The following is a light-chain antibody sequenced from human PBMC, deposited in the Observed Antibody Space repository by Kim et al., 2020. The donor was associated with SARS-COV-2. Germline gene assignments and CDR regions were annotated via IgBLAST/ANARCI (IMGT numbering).Light chain of an antibody. CDR3: AAWDDSLIYV. CDR1: SSNIGSNT. J-gene: IGLJ1*01. Sequence: PWKRVTIAWSGSSSNIGSNTVNWYQQLPGQAPKRLIYSNNQRPSGVPDRFSGSKSGTSASLAISGLQSEDEADYYCAAWDDSLIYVFGTGTKVTVL. CDR2: SNN. V-gene: IGLV1-44*01.